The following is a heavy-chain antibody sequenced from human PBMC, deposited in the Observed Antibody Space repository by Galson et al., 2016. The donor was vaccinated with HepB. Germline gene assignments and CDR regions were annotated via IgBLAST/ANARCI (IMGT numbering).Heavy chain of an antibody. CDR3: AKNRHVVVVVAGMDV. V-gene: IGHV3-23*01. CDR1: GFTFDRYA. D-gene: IGHD3-22*01. CDR2: IGGSGSST. Sequence: SLRLSCAASGFTFDRYAMTWVRQAPGKGLQWVSSIGGSGSSTYYADSVKGRFTISRDNSKNKLYLQMHSLRAEDTAKYYCAKNRHVVVVVAGMDVWGKGTTVTVSS. J-gene: IGHJ6*04.